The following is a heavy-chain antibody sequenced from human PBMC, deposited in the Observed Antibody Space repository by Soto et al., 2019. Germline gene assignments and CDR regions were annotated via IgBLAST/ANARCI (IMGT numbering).Heavy chain of an antibody. Sequence: QVQLVESGGGVVQPGRSLRLSCAASGFTFSSYAMHWVRQAPGKGLEWVAVISYDGSNKYYADSVKGRFTISRDNSKNTLYLQMNSLRAEDTAVYYCARGGRYSPAGTGDYGMDVWGQGTTVTVSS. CDR1: GFTFSSYA. D-gene: IGHD6-19*01. CDR3: ARGGRYSPAGTGDYGMDV. J-gene: IGHJ6*02. CDR2: ISYDGSNK. V-gene: IGHV3-30-3*01.